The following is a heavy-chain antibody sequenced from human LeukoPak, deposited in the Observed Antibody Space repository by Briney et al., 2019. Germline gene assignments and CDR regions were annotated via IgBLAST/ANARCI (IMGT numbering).Heavy chain of an antibody. V-gene: IGHV3-64*01. CDR1: GFTFSSYE. J-gene: IGHJ6*04. CDR3: ARDRPGDV. CDR2: ISSNGDST. Sequence: GGPLRLSCAASGFTFSSYEMHWLRQAPGKGLEYVSAISSNGDSTYYANFVKGRFIISRDNSKNTLYLQMGSLRPEDMAVYYCARDRPGDVWGEGTTVTVSS.